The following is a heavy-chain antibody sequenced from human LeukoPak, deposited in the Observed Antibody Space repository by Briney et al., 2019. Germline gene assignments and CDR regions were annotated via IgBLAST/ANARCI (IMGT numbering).Heavy chain of an antibody. CDR1: GFTFSSYA. CDR3: ARGTGFRSTSSLWYFDY. V-gene: IGHV3-30-3*01. Sequence: GGSLRLSCAASGFTFSSYAMHWVRQAPGKGLEWVAVISYDGSNKYYADSVKGRFTISRDNSKNMLYLQMNSLRAEDTAVYYCARGTGFRSTSSLWYFDYWGQGTLVTVSS. CDR2: ISYDGSNK. D-gene: IGHD2-2*01. J-gene: IGHJ4*02.